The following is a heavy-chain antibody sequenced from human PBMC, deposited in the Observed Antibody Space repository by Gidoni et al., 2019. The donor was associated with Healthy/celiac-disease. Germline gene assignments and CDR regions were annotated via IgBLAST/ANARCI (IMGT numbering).Heavy chain of an antibody. CDR3: AKDREAQRGSRVSFFGRGYFDY. CDR2: ISGSGGST. D-gene: IGHD3-3*01. CDR1: GFTFSSYA. J-gene: IGHJ4*02. V-gene: IGHV3-23*01. Sequence: EVQLLESGGGLVQPGGSLRLSCAASGFTFSSYAMSWVRQAPGKGLEWVSAISGSGGSTYYADSVKGRFTISRDNSKNTLYLQMNSLRAEDTAVYYCAKDREAQRGSRVSFFGRGYFDYWGQGTLVTVSS.